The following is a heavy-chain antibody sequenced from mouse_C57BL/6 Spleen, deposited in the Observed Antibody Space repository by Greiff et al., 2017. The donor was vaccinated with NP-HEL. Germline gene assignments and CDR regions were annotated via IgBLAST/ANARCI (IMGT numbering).Heavy chain of an antibody. Sequence: EVHLVESGGGLVKPGGSLKLSCAASGFTFRAYGMHWVRQAPEKGLEWVAYISSGSSTIYYADTVKGRFTISRDNAKNTLFLQMTSLRSEDTAMYYCARDYYAMDYWGQGTSVTVSS. CDR2: ISSGSSTI. CDR3: ARDYYAMDY. CDR1: GFTFRAYG. J-gene: IGHJ4*01. V-gene: IGHV5-17*01.